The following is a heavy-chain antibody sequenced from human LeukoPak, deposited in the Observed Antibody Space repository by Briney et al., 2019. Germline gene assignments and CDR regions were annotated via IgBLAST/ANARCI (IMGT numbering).Heavy chain of an antibody. J-gene: IGHJ4*02. CDR1: GYTFTSYG. V-gene: IGHV1-18*01. Sequence: ASVKVSCKASGYTFTSYGISWVRQAPGQGLEWMGWISAYNGNTNYAQKLQGRVTMTRDMSTSTVYMELSSLRSEDTAVYYCARTTVTTMGFDYWGQGTLVTVSS. CDR3: ARTTVTTMGFDY. CDR2: ISAYNGNT. D-gene: IGHD4-17*01.